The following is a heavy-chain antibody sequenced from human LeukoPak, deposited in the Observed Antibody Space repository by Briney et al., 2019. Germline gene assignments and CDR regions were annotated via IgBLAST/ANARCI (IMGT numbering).Heavy chain of an antibody. V-gene: IGHV3-30-3*02. D-gene: IGHD3-10*01. CDR1: GLNSSTYA. J-gene: IGHJ6*02. Sequence: GGSLILSWAASGLNSSTYAMHWVRQAPGKGLGWVAVISFDGSNKYYADSVKGRFPISRDNSKNTLYLQMNSLRAEDTAVYYCAKPAAMVRGVRSYYYYGMDVWGQGTTVTVSS. CDR3: AKPAAMVRGVRSYYYYGMDV. CDR2: ISFDGSNK.